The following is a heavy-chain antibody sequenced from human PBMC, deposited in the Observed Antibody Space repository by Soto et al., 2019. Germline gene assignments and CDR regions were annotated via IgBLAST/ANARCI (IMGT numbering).Heavy chain of an antibody. CDR3: ARVTYSSSSTNFDY. CDR1: GGSISSSNW. Sequence: SETLSLTCAVSGGSISSSNWWSWVRQPPGKGLEWIGEINHSGSTNYNPSLKSRVTISVDTSKNQFSLKLSSVTAADTAVYYCARVTYSSSSTNFDYWGQGTLVTVSS. D-gene: IGHD6-6*01. J-gene: IGHJ4*02. V-gene: IGHV4-4*02. CDR2: INHSGST.